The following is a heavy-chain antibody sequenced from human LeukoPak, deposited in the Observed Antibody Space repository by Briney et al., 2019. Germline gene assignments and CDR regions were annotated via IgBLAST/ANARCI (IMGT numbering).Heavy chain of an antibody. Sequence: GGTLRLSCAASGFTFSNYAMSWVRQAPGKGLEWVSVIFSSGGSTYYADSVKGRFTISRDNSKNTLYLQMNSLRAEDTAVYYCAKDVSGGYSDYWGQGTLVTVSS. J-gene: IGHJ4*02. CDR3: AKDVSGGYSDY. D-gene: IGHD3-22*01. CDR2: IFSSGGST. V-gene: IGHV3-23*01. CDR1: GFTFSNYA.